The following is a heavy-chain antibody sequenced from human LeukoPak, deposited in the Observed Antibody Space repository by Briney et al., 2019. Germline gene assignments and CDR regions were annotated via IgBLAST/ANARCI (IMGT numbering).Heavy chain of an antibody. CDR1: GYTFTTYY. Sequence: ASVKVSCKASGYTFTTYYIHWVRQAPGQGLEWMGWINPNSGGTNYAQKFQGRVTMTRDTSISTAYMELSRLRSDDTAVYYCARSVGYKGSYYYYYGMDVWGQGTTVTVSS. V-gene: IGHV1-2*02. J-gene: IGHJ6*02. D-gene: IGHD5-18*01. CDR3: ARSVGYKGSYYYYYGMDV. CDR2: INPNSGGT.